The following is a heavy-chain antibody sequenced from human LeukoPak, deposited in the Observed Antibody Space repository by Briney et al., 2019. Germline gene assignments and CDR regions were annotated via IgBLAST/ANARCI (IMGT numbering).Heavy chain of an antibody. J-gene: IGHJ4*02. D-gene: IGHD3-22*01. CDR1: GYTFTGYY. CDR3: AIDTSSGRTPFDY. Sequence: ASVKVSCKASGYTFTGYYMHWVRQAPGQGLEWMGWINPNSGGTNYAQKFQGRVTMTRDTSISTAYMELSRLRSDDTAVYYCAIDTSSGRTPFDYWGQGTLVTVSS. CDR2: INPNSGGT. V-gene: IGHV1-2*02.